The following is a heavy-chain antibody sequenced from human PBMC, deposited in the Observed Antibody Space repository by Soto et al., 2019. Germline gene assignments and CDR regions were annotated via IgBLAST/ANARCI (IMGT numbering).Heavy chain of an antibody. CDR1: GFTFNSNV. CDR3: AKGGTSSTSGWYSVYY. J-gene: IGHJ4*01. CDR2: ITDSGGTT. D-gene: IGHD6-19*01. Sequence: HPXGSLRLSCAASGFTFNSNVMTWVRQAPGKGLEWVSSITDSGGTTRYTDSVKGRFTMSRDNSKNTLYLQMNSLRAEDTAVYYCAKGGTSSTSGWYSVYYWGHGTLATVSS. V-gene: IGHV3-23*01.